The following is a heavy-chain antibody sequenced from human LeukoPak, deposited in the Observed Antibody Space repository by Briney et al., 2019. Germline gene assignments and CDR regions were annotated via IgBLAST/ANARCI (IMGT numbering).Heavy chain of an antibody. J-gene: IGHJ4*02. CDR3: AGGSPAVAAQKGDY. V-gene: IGHV1-2*02. Sequence: ASVKVSCKASGYTFTCYYMHWVRQAPGQGLEWMGWINPNSGGTNYAQKFQGRVTMTRDTSISTAYMELSRLRSDDTAVYYCAGGSPAVAAQKGDYWGQGTLVTVSS. CDR1: GYTFTCYY. CDR2: INPNSGGT. D-gene: IGHD6-19*01.